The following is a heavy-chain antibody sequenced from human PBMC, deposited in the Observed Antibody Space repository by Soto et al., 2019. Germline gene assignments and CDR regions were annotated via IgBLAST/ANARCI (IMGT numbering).Heavy chain of an antibody. Sequence: PSETLSLTCTVSGGSISSSSYYWGWIRQPPGKGLEWIGSIYYSGSTYYNPSLKSRVTISVDTSKNQFSLKLSSVTAADTAVYYCARQWLYDILTGHVTWFDPWGQGTLVTVSS. D-gene: IGHD3-9*01. J-gene: IGHJ5*02. CDR3: ARQWLYDILTGHVTWFDP. CDR2: IYYSGST. V-gene: IGHV4-39*01. CDR1: GGSISSSSYY.